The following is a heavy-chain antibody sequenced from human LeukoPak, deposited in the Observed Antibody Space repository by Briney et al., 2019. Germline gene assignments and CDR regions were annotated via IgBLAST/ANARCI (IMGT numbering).Heavy chain of an antibody. Sequence: SETLSLTCTVSGDSISTYYWSWIRQPPGKGLEYIGYIYSSDTTNYNPSLKSRVTISVDTSKNQFSLKLSSVTAADTAVYYCARNGCGGDCYLVEYYFDYWGREPWSPSPQ. CDR1: GDSISTYY. J-gene: IGHJ4*02. V-gene: IGHV4-59*12. CDR3: ARNGCGGDCYLVEYYFDY. D-gene: IGHD2-21*02. CDR2: IYSSDTT.